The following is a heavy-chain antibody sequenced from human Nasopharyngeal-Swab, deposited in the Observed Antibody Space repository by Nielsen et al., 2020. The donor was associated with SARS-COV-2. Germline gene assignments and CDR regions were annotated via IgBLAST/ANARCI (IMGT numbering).Heavy chain of an antibody. CDR1: GFTFSSYA. CDR3: ARAGGRYYDSGGYYYLASAFDI. V-gene: IGHV3-30-3*01. Sequence: GGSLRLSCAASGFTFSSYAMHWVRQAPGKGLEWVAVISHDGSNKYYADSVKGRFTISRDNSRNTLYLQMNSLRAEDTAVYYCARAGGRYYDSGGYYYLASAFDIWGQGTMVTVSS. D-gene: IGHD3-22*01. CDR2: ISHDGSNK. J-gene: IGHJ3*02.